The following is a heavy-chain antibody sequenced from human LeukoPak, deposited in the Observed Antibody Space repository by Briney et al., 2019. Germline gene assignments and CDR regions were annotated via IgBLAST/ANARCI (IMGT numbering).Heavy chain of an antibody. Sequence: GGSLSLSCAASGSTFSSYGMHWVRQAPGKGLEWVAFIRYDGSNKYYADSVKDRFTISRDNSKNTLYLQMNSLRAEDTAVYYCAKGRIVGATTDYWGQGTLVTVSS. D-gene: IGHD1-26*01. CDR1: GSTFSSYG. CDR3: AKGRIVGATTDY. CDR2: IRYDGSNK. V-gene: IGHV3-30*02. J-gene: IGHJ4*02.